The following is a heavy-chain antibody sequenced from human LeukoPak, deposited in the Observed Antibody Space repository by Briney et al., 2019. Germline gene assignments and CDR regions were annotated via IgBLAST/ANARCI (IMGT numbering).Heavy chain of an antibody. J-gene: IGHJ4*02. V-gene: IGHV3-30-3*01. CDR3: ARDGQGGKGGLFDY. CDR2: ISYDGSNK. Sequence: GGSLRLSCAGSGFTFSSYAMHWVRQAPRKGLEWVAVISYDGSNKYYADSVKGRFTISRDKSKNTLYLQMNSLRAEDTAVYYCARDGQGGKGGLFDYWGQGTLVTVSS. D-gene: IGHD4-23*01. CDR1: GFTFSSYA.